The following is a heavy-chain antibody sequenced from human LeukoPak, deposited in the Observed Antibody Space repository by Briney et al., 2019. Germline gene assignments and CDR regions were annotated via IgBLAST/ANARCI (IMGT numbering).Heavy chain of an antibody. V-gene: IGHV4-59*01. CDR1: GGSISSYY. J-gene: IGHJ4*02. CDR2: IYYSGST. CDR3: ARGTYSSGRIPFDY. Sequence: PSETLSLTCTVSGGSISSYYWSWLRQPPGKGLEWVGYIYYSGSTNYNPSLKSRVTMSVDTSKNQFSLKLSSVTAADTAVYYCARGTYSSGRIPFDYWGQGTLVTVSS. D-gene: IGHD6-19*01.